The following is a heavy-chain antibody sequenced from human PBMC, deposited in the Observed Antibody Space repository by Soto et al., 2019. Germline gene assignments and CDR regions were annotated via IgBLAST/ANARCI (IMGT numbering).Heavy chain of an antibody. D-gene: IGHD6-19*01. V-gene: IGHV4-39*01. CDR2: IYYSGST. Sequence: KTSETLSLTCTVSGGSISSSSYYWGWIRQPPGKGLEWIGSIYYSGSTYYNPSLKSRVTISVDTSKNQFSLKLSSVTAADTAVYYCARLVYSSGWGGFNWFDPWGQGTLVTVSS. CDR1: GGSISSSSYY. J-gene: IGHJ5*02. CDR3: ARLVYSSGWGGFNWFDP.